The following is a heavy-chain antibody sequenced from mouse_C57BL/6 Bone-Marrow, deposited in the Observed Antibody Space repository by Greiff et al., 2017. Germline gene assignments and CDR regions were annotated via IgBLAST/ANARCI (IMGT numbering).Heavy chain of an antibody. CDR2: IHPNSGST. Sequence: VQLKQPGAELVKPGASVKLSCKASGYTFTSYWMHWVKQRPGQGLEWIGMIHPNSGSTNYNEKFKSKATLTVDKSSSTVYMQLSSLTSEDSAVYYCARRDSSGPGWFAYWGQGTLVTVSA. V-gene: IGHV1-64*01. CDR3: ARRDSSGPGWFAY. D-gene: IGHD3-2*02. J-gene: IGHJ3*01. CDR1: GYTFTSYW.